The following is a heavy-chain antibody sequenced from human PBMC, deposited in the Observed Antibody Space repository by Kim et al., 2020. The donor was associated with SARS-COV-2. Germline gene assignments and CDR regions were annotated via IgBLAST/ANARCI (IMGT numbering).Heavy chain of an antibody. V-gene: IGHV3-30*04. CDR2: ISYDGSNK. CDR3: ARGRGYYYGSGTIY. D-gene: IGHD3-10*01. Sequence: GGSLRLSCAASGFTFSSYAMHWVRQAPGKGLEWVAVISYDGSNKYYADSVKGRFTISRDNSKNTLYLQMNSLRAEDTAVYYCARGRGYYYGSGTIYWGQGTLVTVSS. CDR1: GFTFSSYA. J-gene: IGHJ4*02.